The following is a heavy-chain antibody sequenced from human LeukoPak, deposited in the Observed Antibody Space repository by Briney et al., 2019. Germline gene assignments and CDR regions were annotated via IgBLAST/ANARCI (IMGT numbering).Heavy chain of an antibody. D-gene: IGHD3-9*01. CDR1: GFTFSSYA. V-gene: IGHV3-23*01. Sequence: GGSLRLSCAASGFTFSSYAMSWVRQAPGKGLEWVSAISGSGGSTYYADSVKGRFTISRDNSKNTLYLQMNSLRAEDTAVYYCAKGGDVLQYFDWPIVNNWFDPWGQGTLVTVSS. CDR3: AKGGDVLQYFDWPIVNNWFDP. J-gene: IGHJ5*02. CDR2: ISGSGGST.